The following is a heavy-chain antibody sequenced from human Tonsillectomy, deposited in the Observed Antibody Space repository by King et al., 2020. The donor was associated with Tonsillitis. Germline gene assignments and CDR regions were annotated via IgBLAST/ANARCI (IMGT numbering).Heavy chain of an antibody. J-gene: IGHJ5*02. V-gene: IGHV4-34*01. Sequence: VQLQQWGAGLLKPSETLSLTCAVYGGSFSGYYWSWIRQPPGKGLEWIGEINHSGSTNYNPSLKSRVTISVDTSKNQFSLKLSSVTAADTAVYYCARGPPRARGGMFAQNATRHQPWGQGTLVTVSS. CDR1: GGSFSGYY. D-gene: IGHD3-16*01. CDR3: ARGPPRARGGMFAQNATRHQP. CDR2: INHSGST.